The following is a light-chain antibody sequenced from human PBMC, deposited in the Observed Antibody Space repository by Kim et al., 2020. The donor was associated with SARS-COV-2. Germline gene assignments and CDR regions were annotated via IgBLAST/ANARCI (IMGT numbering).Light chain of an antibody. V-gene: IGKV3-20*01. Sequence: SPGERATLSCRASQSVSSSSLAWYQQKPGQAPRLLIYDASSRATGIADRFSGSGSGTDFTLTISRLEPEDFAVYYCQQYDDSQWTFGQGTKVEIK. CDR2: DAS. J-gene: IGKJ1*01. CDR3: QQYDDSQWT. CDR1: QSVSSSS.